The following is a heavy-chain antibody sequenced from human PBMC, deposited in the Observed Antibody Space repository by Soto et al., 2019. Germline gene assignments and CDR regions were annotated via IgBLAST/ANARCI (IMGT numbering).Heavy chain of an antibody. Sequence: GGSLRLSCAASGFTFSSYAMHWVRQAPGKGLEWVAVISYDGSNKYYADSVKGRFTISRDNSKNTLYLQMNSLRAEDTAVYYCAASLTGYYLWFWGQGTLVTVSS. D-gene: IGHD3-9*01. CDR3: AASLTGYYLWF. CDR1: GFTFSSYA. CDR2: ISYDGSNK. V-gene: IGHV3-30-3*01. J-gene: IGHJ4*02.